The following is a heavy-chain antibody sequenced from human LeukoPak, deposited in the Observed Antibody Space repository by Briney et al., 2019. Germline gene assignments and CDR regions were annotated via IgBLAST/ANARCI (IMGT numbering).Heavy chain of an antibody. J-gene: IGHJ5*02. Sequence: ASVKVSCKASGYTFTGYYMHWVRRAPGQGLEWMGWVNPNSGGTNYAQKFQGRVTMTRDTSISTAYMELSRLRSDDTAVYYCARSYSSGRGWFDPWGQGTLVTVSS. CDR1: GYTFTGYY. CDR3: ARSYSSGRGWFDP. V-gene: IGHV1-2*02. D-gene: IGHD6-19*01. CDR2: VNPNSGGT.